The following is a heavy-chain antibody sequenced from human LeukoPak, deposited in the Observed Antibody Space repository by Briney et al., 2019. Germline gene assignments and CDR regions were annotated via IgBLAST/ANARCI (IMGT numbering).Heavy chain of an antibody. CDR1: GLTFSDSW. CDR2: IRNDRIT. J-gene: IGHJ4*02. V-gene: IGHV3-15*01. D-gene: IGHD5-12*01. Sequence: PGESLRLSCVLSGLTFSDSWMSLVRQAPGKGLECVGRIRNDRITDYAAPVQGRFSISRDNSKNTFYLPMTSLRTEDTGMYFCTWMATIFTVDYWGQGTLVTVSS. CDR3: TWMATIFTVDY.